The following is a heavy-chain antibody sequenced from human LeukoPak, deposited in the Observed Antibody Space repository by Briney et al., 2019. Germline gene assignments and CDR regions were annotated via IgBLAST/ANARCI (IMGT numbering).Heavy chain of an antibody. J-gene: IGHJ3*02. V-gene: IGHV3-33*01. D-gene: IGHD3-22*01. CDR3: ARGGYYYDSSGSIDAFDI. CDR2: IWYDGSNK. Sequence: GGSLRLSCAASGFTFSSYGMHWVRQAPGKGLEWVAVIWYDGSNKYYADSVKGRFTISRDNSKNTLYLQMNSLRAEDTAVYYCARGGYYYDSSGSIDAFDIWGQGTMVTVSS. CDR1: GFTFSSYG.